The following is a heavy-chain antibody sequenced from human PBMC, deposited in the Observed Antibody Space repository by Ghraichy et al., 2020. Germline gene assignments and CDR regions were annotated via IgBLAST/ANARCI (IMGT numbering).Heavy chain of an antibody. CDR2: ISGSGGST. D-gene: IGHD1-26*01. V-gene: IGHV3-23*01. J-gene: IGHJ4*02. CDR3: AKDSVSGNHYGEFDY. CDR1: GFTFSSYA. Sequence: GGSLRLSCAASGFTFSSYAMSWVRQAPGKGLEWVSTISGSGGSTFYADSVKGRFTISRDNSKNKLYLQMNSLRADDTAVYYCAKDSVSGNHYGEFDYWGQGTLVTFSS.